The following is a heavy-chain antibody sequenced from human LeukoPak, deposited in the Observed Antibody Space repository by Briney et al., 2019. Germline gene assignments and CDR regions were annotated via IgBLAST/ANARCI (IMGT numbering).Heavy chain of an antibody. CDR1: GFTFSTYA. CDR2: ISGSGGST. CDR3: ARSRGPNTFGGVHDY. D-gene: IGHD3-16*01. J-gene: IGHJ4*02. V-gene: IGHV3-23*01. Sequence: GGSLRLSCAASGFTFSTYAMSWVRQAPGKGLEWVSGISGSGGSTYYADSVKGRFTISRDNSKNTLYLQMNSLRAEDTAVYYCARSRGPNTFGGVHDYWGQGTLVPVSS.